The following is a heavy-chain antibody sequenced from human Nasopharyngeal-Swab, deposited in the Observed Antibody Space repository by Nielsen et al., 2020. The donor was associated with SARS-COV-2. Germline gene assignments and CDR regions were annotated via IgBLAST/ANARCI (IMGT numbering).Heavy chain of an antibody. CDR3: ARDRGIDGRIDY. D-gene: IGHD6-13*01. CDR1: GFTFSSYS. Sequence: GEFLKISCAASGFTFSSYSMNWVRQAPGKGLEWVSSISSSSSYIYYADSVKGRFTISRGNAKNSLYLQMNSLRAEDTAVYYCARDRGIDGRIDYWGQGTLVTVSS. J-gene: IGHJ4*02. V-gene: IGHV3-21*01. CDR2: ISSSSSYI.